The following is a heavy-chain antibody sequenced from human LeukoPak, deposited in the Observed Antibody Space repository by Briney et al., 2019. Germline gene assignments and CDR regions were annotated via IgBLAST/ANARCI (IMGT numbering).Heavy chain of an antibody. Sequence: ASVKVSCKASGYTFTSYAMNWVRQAPGQGLEWMGGIIPIFGTANYAQKFQGRVTITADESTSTAYMELSSLRSEDTAVYYCARSLATYCSGGSCYWREWDYWGQGTLVTVSS. V-gene: IGHV1-69*13. CDR2: IIPIFGTA. CDR3: ARSLATYCSGGSCYWREWDY. CDR1: GYTFTSYA. D-gene: IGHD2-15*01. J-gene: IGHJ4*02.